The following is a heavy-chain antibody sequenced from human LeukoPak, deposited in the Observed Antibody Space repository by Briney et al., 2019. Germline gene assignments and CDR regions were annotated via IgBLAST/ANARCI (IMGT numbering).Heavy chain of an antibody. D-gene: IGHD2-2*01. V-gene: IGHV4-38-2*02. Sequence: SETLSLTCTVSGYSISTGYYWGWIRQPPGKGLGWIGSIYHSGSSYDKPSLKSRVTMSVDTSKNQFSLRLTSVTAADPAVYYCVRLGVVGLDQNWFDPWGQGTLVTVSS. CDR3: VRLGVVGLDQNWFDP. CDR2: IYHSGSS. J-gene: IGHJ5*02. CDR1: GYSISTGYY.